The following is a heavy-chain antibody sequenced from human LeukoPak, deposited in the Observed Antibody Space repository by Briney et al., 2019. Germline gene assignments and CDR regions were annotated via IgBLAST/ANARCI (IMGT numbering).Heavy chain of an antibody. D-gene: IGHD1-20*01. V-gene: IGHV3-30*18. Sequence: GGSLRLSCAASGFTFSSYGMHWVRQAPGKGLEWVAVISYDGSNKYYADSVKGRFTISRDNSKNTLYLQMNSLRAEDTAVYYCAKDRVTGTTGLTDYWGQGTLVTVSS. CDR1: GFTFSSYG. CDR3: AKDRVTGTTGLTDY. CDR2: ISYDGSNK. J-gene: IGHJ4*02.